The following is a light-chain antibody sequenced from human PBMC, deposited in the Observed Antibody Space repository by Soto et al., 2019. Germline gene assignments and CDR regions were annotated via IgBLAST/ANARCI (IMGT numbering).Light chain of an antibody. V-gene: IGKV1-8*01. Sequence: AIRMTQSQSSFSASTGDRVTITCRASQGISSYLAWYQQKPGKAPKLLIYAASTLQSGVPSRFSGSGSGTDFTLTISCLQSEDVATYYCQQYYSYPFTFGQGTKLEIK. CDR3: QQYYSYPFT. CDR2: AAS. J-gene: IGKJ2*01. CDR1: QGISSY.